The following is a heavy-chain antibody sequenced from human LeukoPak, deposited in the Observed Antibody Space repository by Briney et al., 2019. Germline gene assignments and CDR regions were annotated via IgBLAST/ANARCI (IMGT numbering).Heavy chain of an antibody. V-gene: IGHV4-59*01. J-gene: IGHJ2*01. CDR3: ARDAPSNWNYGLWYFDL. CDR1: GGSISSYY. D-gene: IGHD1-7*01. CDR2: IYYSGST. Sequence: PSETLSLTCTVSGGSISSYYWSWIRQPPGKGLEWIGYIYYSGSTNYNPSLKSRVTISVDTSKNQFSLKLSSVTAADTAVYYCARDAPSNWNYGLWYFDLWGRGTLVTVSS.